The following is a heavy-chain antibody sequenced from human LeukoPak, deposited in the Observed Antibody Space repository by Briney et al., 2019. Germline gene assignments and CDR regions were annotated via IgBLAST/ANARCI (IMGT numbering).Heavy chain of an antibody. Sequence: SETLSLTCTVSGGSISSGSYYWSWIRQPAGKGLEWIGRIYTSGSTNYNPPLKSRVTISVDTSKNQFSLKLSSVTAADTAVYYCARSRGYSYDSKIDYWGQGTLVTVSS. V-gene: IGHV4-61*02. J-gene: IGHJ4*02. CDR3: ARSRGYSYDSKIDY. CDR2: IYTSGST. CDR1: GGSISSGSYY. D-gene: IGHD5-18*01.